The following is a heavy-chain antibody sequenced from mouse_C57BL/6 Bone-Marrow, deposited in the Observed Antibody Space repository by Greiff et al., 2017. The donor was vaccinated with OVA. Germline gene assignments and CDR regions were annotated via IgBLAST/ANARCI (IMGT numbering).Heavy chain of an antibody. CDR3: ARYYYGSSDDYFDY. Sequence: EVQLQQSGPELVKPGASVKIPCKASGYTFTDYNMDWVKQSHGKSLEWIGDINPNNGGTIYNQKFKGKATLTVDKSSSTAYMELRSLTSEDTAVYYCARYYYGSSDDYFDYWGQGTTLTVSA. CDR2: INPNNGGT. CDR1: GYTFTDYN. V-gene: IGHV1-18*01. J-gene: IGHJ2*01. D-gene: IGHD1-1*01.